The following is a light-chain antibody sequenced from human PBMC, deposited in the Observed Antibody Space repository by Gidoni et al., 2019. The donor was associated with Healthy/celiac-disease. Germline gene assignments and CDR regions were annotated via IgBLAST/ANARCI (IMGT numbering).Light chain of an antibody. CDR2: EGG. CDR3: CSYAGSSTVVV. CDR1: SSDVGSYNL. Sequence: QSALTQPASVSGSPGQPITISCTGTSSDVGSYNLVSWYQQHPGKAPKLMIYEGGKRPSGVSNRFSGSKSGNTASLTISGLQAEDEADYYCCSYAGSSTVVVFGGETKLTVL. V-gene: IGLV2-23*01. J-gene: IGLJ2*01.